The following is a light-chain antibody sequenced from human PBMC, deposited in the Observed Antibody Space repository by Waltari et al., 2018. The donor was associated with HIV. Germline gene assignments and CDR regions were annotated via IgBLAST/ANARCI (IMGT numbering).Light chain of an antibody. Sequence: QSVLTQPPSASGTPGQRATISCFGSNSNIGSHYVYWYQQLPGMAPKLLIYKNKPRPSGVPYRFSGSKSGTSASLAISGLRSEDEADYYCAAWDDRLNLVFGGGTKLTVL. CDR3: AAWDDRLNLV. V-gene: IGLV1-47*01. CDR1: NSNIGSHY. CDR2: KNK. J-gene: IGLJ2*01.